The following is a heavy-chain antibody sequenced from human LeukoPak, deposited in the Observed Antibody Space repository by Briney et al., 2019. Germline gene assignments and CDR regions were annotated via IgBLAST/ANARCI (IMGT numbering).Heavy chain of an antibody. D-gene: IGHD2-2*01. Sequence: GGSLRLSCAASGFTVSSNYMSWVRQAPGKGLEWVSVIYSGGSTYYADSVKGRFTISRDNSKNTLYLQMNSLRAEDTAVYYCARVPVGRDAGYCSSTSCYGTGYWGQGTLVTVSS. J-gene: IGHJ4*02. CDR1: GFTVSSNY. CDR2: IYSGGST. V-gene: IGHV3-53*01. CDR3: ARVPVGRDAGYCSSTSCYGTGY.